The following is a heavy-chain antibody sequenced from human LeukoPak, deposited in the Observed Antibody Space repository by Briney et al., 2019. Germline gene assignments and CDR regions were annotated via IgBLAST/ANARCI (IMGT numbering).Heavy chain of an antibody. D-gene: IGHD3-3*01. Sequence: GGSLRLSCAASGFTFNSYAMSWVRQAPEKGLEWVSVISANGGTTYYADSVKGRFTISRDNSKNTVFLQMNSLRAEDTAVYYCAKDTEIFGVVWGQGTLVTVSS. CDR1: GFTFNSYA. J-gene: IGHJ4*02. CDR3: AKDTEIFGVV. CDR2: ISANGGTT. V-gene: IGHV3-23*01.